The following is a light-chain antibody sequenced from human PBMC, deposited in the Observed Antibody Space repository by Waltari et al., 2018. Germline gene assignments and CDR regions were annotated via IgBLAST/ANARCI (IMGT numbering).Light chain of an antibody. CDR1: HSVSSN. V-gene: IGKV3-15*01. Sequence: EITMTQSPATLSSSPGERATLSCRASHSVSSNLAWYQQKPGQAPSLLIYGASTRATGIPARFSGSGSGTEFTLTISSLQSEDFAVYYCQQYNNWPPYTFGKGTKLEIK. CDR2: GAS. J-gene: IGKJ2*01. CDR3: QQYNNWPPYT.